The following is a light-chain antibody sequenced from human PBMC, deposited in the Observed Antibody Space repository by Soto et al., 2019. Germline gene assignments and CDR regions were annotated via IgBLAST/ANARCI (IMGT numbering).Light chain of an antibody. Sequence: DIQMTQSPSSVSASVGDRVTITCRASQAIDSWLAWYQQKPGEAPKLLIFTGSPLHSGVPPRFSGSGSGTDFTLTISSLQPEDSATYYCQQTLSFPPTFGQGTKVDIK. V-gene: IGKV1-12*01. CDR1: QAIDSW. J-gene: IGKJ1*01. CDR2: TGS. CDR3: QQTLSFPPT.